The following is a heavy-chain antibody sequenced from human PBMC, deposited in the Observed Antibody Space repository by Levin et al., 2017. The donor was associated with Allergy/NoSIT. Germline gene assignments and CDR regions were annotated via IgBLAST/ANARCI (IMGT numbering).Heavy chain of an antibody. D-gene: IGHD6-25*01. CDR1: GGTFSSYA. CDR2: IIPMLDII. Sequence: ASVKVSCKPSGGTFSSYAVGWVRQAPGQGLEWMGRIIPMLDIINYAQKFQGRLTITADKSTSTAYMELSSLRSEDTALYYCATGPGYRSDGPTAWGRGTLVTVSS. CDR3: ATGPGYRSDGPTA. J-gene: IGHJ5*02. V-gene: IGHV1-69*04.